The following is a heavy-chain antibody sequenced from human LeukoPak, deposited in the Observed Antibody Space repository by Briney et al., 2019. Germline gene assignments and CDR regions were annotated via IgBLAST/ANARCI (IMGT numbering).Heavy chain of an antibody. Sequence: SETLSLTCTVSGGSISSYYWSWIRQPPGKGLEWIGYIYYSGSTNYNPSLKSRVTISVDTSKNQFSLKLSSVTAADTAVYYCARGRRMYCSSTSCSRYFDYWGQGTLVTVSS. D-gene: IGHD2-2*01. CDR1: GGSISSYY. V-gene: IGHV4-59*12. J-gene: IGHJ4*02. CDR3: ARGRRMYCSSTSCSRYFDY. CDR2: IYYSGST.